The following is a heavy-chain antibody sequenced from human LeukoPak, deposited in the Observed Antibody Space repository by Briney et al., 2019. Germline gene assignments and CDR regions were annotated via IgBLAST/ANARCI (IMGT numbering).Heavy chain of an antibody. CDR2: IYYSGST. V-gene: IGHV4-59*01. D-gene: IGHD1-20*01. Sequence: PSETLSLTCTVSGGSISSYYWSWIRQPPGKGLEWIGYIYYSGSTNYNPSLKSRVTISVDTSKNQFSLELSSVTAADTAVYYCARDSNWNRAFDIWGQGTMVTVSS. CDR1: GGSISSYY. CDR3: ARDSNWNRAFDI. J-gene: IGHJ3*02.